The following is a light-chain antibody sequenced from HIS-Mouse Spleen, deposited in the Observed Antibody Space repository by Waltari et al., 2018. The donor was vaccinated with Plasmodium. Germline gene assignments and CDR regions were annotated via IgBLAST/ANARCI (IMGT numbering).Light chain of an antibody. CDR2: GHS. CDR3: YSTDSSGNHRV. V-gene: IGLV3-10*01. CDR1: ALPKKY. Sequence: SYELTQPPSVSVSPGQTARITCSGDALPKKYAYWYQQNSGQAPVLVVYGHSKRPSGFPESFSGSSSGTMATLTISGAQVEDEADYYCYSTDSSGNHRVFGGGTKLTVL. J-gene: IGLJ3*02.